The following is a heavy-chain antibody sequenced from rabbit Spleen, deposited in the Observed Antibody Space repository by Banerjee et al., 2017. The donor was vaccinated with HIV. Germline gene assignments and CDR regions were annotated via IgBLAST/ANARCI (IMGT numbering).Heavy chain of an antibody. Sequence: EESGGDLVKPEGSLTLTCTASGFSFSSSYWICWVRQAPGKGLEWIACIGTASDRTYYASWAKGRFTISKTSSTTVTLQMTTLTVADTATYFCARNANGGWDLWGPGTLVTVS. CDR1: GFSFSSSYW. D-gene: IGHD4-1*01. CDR3: ARNANGGWDL. V-gene: IGHV1S45*01. CDR2: IGTASDRT. J-gene: IGHJ4*01.